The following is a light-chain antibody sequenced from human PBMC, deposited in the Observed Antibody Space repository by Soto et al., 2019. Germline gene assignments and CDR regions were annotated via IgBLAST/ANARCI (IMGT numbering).Light chain of an antibody. V-gene: IGKV3-20*01. Sequence: EIVLTQSPGTLSLSPGERATLSCRASQSVSSSYLAWYQQKPGQAPRLLIYGASSRATGIPDRFSGSGSGTDFTLTISRLDPEDFAVYYCQQYGSSREDTFGQGTKLEIK. CDR1: QSVSSSY. CDR2: GAS. CDR3: QQYGSSREDT. J-gene: IGKJ2*01.